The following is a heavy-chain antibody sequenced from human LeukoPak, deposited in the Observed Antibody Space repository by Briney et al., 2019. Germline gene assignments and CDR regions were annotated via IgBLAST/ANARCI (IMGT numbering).Heavy chain of an antibody. CDR2: ISYDGSNK. CDR1: GFTFSSYA. D-gene: IGHD6-19*01. V-gene: IGHV3-30-3*01. Sequence: GRSLRLSCAASGFTFSSYAMHWVRQAPGKGLEWVAVISYDGSNKYYADSVKGRFTISRDNSKNTLYPQMNSLRAEDTAVYYCARGSSGASSGWHGDKYYFDYWGQGTLVTVSS. CDR3: ARGSSGASSGWHGDKYYFDY. J-gene: IGHJ4*02.